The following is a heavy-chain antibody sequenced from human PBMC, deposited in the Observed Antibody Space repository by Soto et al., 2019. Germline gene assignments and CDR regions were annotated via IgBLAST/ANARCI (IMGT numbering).Heavy chain of an antibody. Sequence: EVQLVESGGGLVKPGGSLRLSCAASGFTFSSYSMNWVRQAPGKGLEWVSSISSSSSYIYYADSVKGRFTISRDNAKNPLYLQMNSLRAEDTAVYYCARESGGSYAPDYWGQGTLVTVSS. J-gene: IGHJ4*02. CDR2: ISSSSSYI. CDR1: GFTFSSYS. V-gene: IGHV3-21*01. CDR3: ARESGGSYAPDY. D-gene: IGHD1-26*01.